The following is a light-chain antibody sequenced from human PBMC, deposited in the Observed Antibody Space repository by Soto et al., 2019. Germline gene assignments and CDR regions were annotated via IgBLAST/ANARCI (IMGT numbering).Light chain of an antibody. CDR2: EAS. Sequence: DIQMTQSPSSLSASLGDRVTITCQASRDISVYLNWYQQKPGKPPKLIVYEASNLQTGVPSRFSGSGSGTHFSFTISSLPPEDIATYYCQHYDNLPPYTFGQGTTLEIK. J-gene: IGKJ2*01. CDR1: RDISVY. V-gene: IGKV1-33*01. CDR3: QHYDNLPPYT.